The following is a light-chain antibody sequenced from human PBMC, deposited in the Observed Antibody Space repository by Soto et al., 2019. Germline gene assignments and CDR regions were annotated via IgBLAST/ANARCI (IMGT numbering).Light chain of an antibody. J-gene: IGKJ2*01. Sequence: EIVMTQSPATLSVSPGERATLSCRASQSVSSNLAWYQQKPGQAPRLLIYGASIRATGIPARFSGSGSGTEFTLTISSLQSEDFAVYYCQQYNNWPPYTFGQGTELEIK. V-gene: IGKV3D-15*01. CDR1: QSVSSN. CDR3: QQYNNWPPYT. CDR2: GAS.